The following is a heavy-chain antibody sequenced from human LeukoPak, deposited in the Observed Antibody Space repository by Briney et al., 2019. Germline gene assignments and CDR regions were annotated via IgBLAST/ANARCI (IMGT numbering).Heavy chain of an antibody. V-gene: IGHV4-34*01. CDR2: IHHSGGI. CDR3: ARATASGSGRAYDH. CDR1: GESMIGHY. Sequence: SETLSLTCAVYGESMIGHYWTWIRQPPGKRLEWIGEIHHSGGINSNPSLKNRLTMSIDMSKNQFSLKLKSATAADTAVYYCARATASGSGRAYDHWAQGNLVPVSS. J-gene: IGHJ4*02. D-gene: IGHD3-10*01.